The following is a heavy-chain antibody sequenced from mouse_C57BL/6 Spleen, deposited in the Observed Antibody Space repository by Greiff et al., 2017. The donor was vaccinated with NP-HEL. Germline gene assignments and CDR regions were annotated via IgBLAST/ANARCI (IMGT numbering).Heavy chain of an antibody. Sequence: VQLQQSGAELVRPGASVTLSCKASGYTFTDYEMHWVKQTPVHGLEWIGAIDPETGGTAYNQKFKGKAILTADKSSSTAYMELRSLTSEDSAVYYCTREEGTAQGWFAYWGQGTLVTVSA. D-gene: IGHD3-2*02. CDR1: GYTFTDYE. J-gene: IGHJ3*01. CDR2: IDPETGGT. V-gene: IGHV1-15*01. CDR3: TREEGTAQGWFAY.